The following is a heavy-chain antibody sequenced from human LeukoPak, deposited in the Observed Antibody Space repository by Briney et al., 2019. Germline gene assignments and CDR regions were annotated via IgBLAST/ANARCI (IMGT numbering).Heavy chain of an antibody. Sequence: PSETLSLTCTVSGGSISSSSYYWGWIRQPPGKGLEWIGSIYYSGSTYYNPSLKSRVTISVDTSKNQFSLKLSSVTAADTAVYYCAILPGIVVVPAAMNFDYWGQGTLVTVSS. CDR3: AILPGIVVVPAAMNFDY. D-gene: IGHD2-2*01. J-gene: IGHJ4*02. CDR1: GGSISSSSYY. V-gene: IGHV4-39*01. CDR2: IYYSGST.